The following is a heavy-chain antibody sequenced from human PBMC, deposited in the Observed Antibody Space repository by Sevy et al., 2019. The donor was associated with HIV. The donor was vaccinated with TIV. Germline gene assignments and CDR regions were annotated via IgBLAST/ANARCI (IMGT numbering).Heavy chain of an antibody. Sequence: SETLSLTCNVSGASINRGSYYWIWIRQPAGKGLEWIGRIYTSGATNYNPSLESRLTISVDTSNNQFSLRLSSVTAADTAIDYCARSRSYCSDGNCYSDFDIWGQGTMVTVSS. CDR3: ARSRSYCSDGNCYSDFDI. CDR1: GASINRGSYY. V-gene: IGHV4-61*02. CDR2: IYTSGAT. J-gene: IGHJ3*02. D-gene: IGHD2-15*01.